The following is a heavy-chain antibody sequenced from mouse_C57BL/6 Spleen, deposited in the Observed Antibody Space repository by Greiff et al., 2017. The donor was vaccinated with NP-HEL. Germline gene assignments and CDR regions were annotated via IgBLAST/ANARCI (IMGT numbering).Heavy chain of an antibody. CDR3: ARKGAGYFDV. Sequence: QVQLQQSGAELVRPGSSVKLSCKASGYTFTSYWMDWVKQRPGQGLEWIGNIYPSDSETHYNQKFKDKATLTVDKSSSTAYMQLSSLTSEDSAVYYCARKGAGYFDVWGTGTTVTVSS. CDR1: GYTFTSYW. J-gene: IGHJ1*03. V-gene: IGHV1-61*01. CDR2: IYPSDSET.